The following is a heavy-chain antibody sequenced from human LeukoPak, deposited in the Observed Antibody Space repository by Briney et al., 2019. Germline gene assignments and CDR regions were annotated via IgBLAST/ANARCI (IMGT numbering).Heavy chain of an antibody. J-gene: IGHJ4*02. D-gene: IGHD3-3*01. CDR1: GFTFSSYS. Sequence: GGSLRLSCAASGFTFSSYSMTWVRQAPGKGLELVSSISAGGDSAYYADSVKGRFTISRVNSKNILYLQMNTLRAEDTAVYYCAKDSLSVTVFGVVIPYFDYWGQGALVTVSS. V-gene: IGHV3-23*01. CDR3: AKDSLSVTVFGVVIPYFDY. CDR2: ISAGGDSA.